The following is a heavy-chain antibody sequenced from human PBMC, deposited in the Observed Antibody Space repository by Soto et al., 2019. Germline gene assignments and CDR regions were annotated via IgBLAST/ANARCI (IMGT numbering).Heavy chain of an antibody. D-gene: IGHD3-3*01. CDR1: GYTFTGYY. J-gene: IGHJ6*03. V-gene: IGHV1-2*04. Sequence: ASVKVSCKASGYTFTGYYMHWVRQAPGQGLEWMGWINPNSGGTNYAQKFQGWVTMTRDTSISTAYMELSRLRSDDTAVYYCARAGELDPGRNDFETWDKGKRVT. CDR3: ARAGELDPGRNDFET. CDR2: INPNSGGT.